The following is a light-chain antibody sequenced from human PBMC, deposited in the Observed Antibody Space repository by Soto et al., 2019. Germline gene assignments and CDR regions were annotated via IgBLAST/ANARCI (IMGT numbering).Light chain of an antibody. CDR3: QQLSNYSQT. Sequence: DIQLTQSPSFLSASVGDRVTITCRASRQDIAGRLAWYQQKPGKAPKLLIYAVSTLQTGVPSRFSGGGSGTEFTLTISSLQPEDFATYYCQQLSNYSQTFGQGTKVEIK. CDR1: RQDIAGR. V-gene: IGKV1-9*01. J-gene: IGKJ1*01. CDR2: AVS.